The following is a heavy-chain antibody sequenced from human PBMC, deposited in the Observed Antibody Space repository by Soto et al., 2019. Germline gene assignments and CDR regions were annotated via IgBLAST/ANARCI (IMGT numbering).Heavy chain of an antibody. CDR1: GGSISSSNW. J-gene: IGHJ4*02. V-gene: IGHV4-4*02. CDR3: ASRRLGIAAAGLDY. D-gene: IGHD6-13*01. CDR2: IYHSGST. Sequence: QVQLQESGPGLVKPSGTLSLTCAVSGGSISSSNWWSWVRQPPGKGLEWIGEIYHSGSTNYNPSLKSRVTISVDTSKNQFSLKLSSVTAADTAVYYCASRRLGIAAAGLDYWGQGTLVTVSS.